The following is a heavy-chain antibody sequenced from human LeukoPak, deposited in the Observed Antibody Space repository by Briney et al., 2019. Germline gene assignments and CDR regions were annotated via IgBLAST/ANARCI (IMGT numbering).Heavy chain of an antibody. D-gene: IGHD5-18*01. Sequence: TGGSLRLSCAASGFTFSSYWMSWVRQAPGKGLEWVANIKQDGSEKYYVDSVKGRFTISRDNAKNSLYLQMNSLRAEDTAVYYCARDHRSFLKDTAMVIGHYWGQGTLVTVSP. V-gene: IGHV3-7*01. CDR1: GFTFSSYW. CDR2: IKQDGSEK. J-gene: IGHJ4*02. CDR3: ARDHRSFLKDTAMVIGHY.